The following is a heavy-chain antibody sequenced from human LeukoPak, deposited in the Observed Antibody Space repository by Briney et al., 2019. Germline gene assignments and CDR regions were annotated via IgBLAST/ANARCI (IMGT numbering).Heavy chain of an antibody. J-gene: IGHJ4*02. CDR2: IYYSGST. V-gene: IGHV4-30-4*08. CDR1: GGSIRSSSYY. CDR3: ARGGGIVAVPAVYDY. D-gene: IGHD2-2*01. Sequence: SETLSLTCTVSGGSIRSSSYYWSWIRQPPGKGLEWIGYIYYSGSTYYNPSLKSRVTISVDTSKNQFSLKLSSVTAADTAVYYCARGGGIVAVPAVYDYWGQGTLVTVSS.